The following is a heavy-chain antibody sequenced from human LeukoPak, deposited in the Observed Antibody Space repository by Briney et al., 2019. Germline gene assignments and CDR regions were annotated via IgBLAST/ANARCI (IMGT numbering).Heavy chain of an antibody. Sequence: GRSLRLSCAASGFTFDDYAMHWVRQAPGKGLEWVSGISWNSGSIGYADSVKGRFTISRDNAKNSLYLQMNSLRAEDTALYYCAKAHCSSTSCYVRYYYYGMDVWGQGTTVTVSS. CDR1: GFTFDDYA. CDR3: AKAHCSSTSCYVRYYYYGMDV. D-gene: IGHD2-2*01. J-gene: IGHJ6*02. CDR2: ISWNSGSI. V-gene: IGHV3-9*01.